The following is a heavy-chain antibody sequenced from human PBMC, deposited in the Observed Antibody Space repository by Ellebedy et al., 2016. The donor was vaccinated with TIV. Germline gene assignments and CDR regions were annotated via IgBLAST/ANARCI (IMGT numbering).Heavy chain of an antibody. Sequence: GESLKISXAASGLTFSNYWMSWVRQAPGKGLEWVANIKQDGSEKNYVDSVKGRFTISRDNAKNSLYLQMNSLRAEDTAVYYCARDETGSGWDWFDPWGQGTLVTVSS. CDR1: GLTFSNYW. V-gene: IGHV3-7*01. J-gene: IGHJ5*02. D-gene: IGHD6-19*01. CDR2: IKQDGSEK. CDR3: ARDETGSGWDWFDP.